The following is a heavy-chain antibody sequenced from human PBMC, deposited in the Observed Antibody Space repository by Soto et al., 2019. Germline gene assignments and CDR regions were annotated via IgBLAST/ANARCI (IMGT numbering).Heavy chain of an antibody. CDR1: VFIMYDYC. CDR3: ARDFLSGKP. D-gene: IGHD3-10*01. CDR2: ISSSSSVI. V-gene: IGHV3-48*02. Sequence: GGSLRLSSVDSVFIMYDYCMNWVRQAPGKGLEWVSYISSSSSVIYYADSVKGRFTISRDNAKNSVYLQMNRVRDEDTAVYYCARDFLSGKPWGQGNLVTVSS. J-gene: IGHJ5*02.